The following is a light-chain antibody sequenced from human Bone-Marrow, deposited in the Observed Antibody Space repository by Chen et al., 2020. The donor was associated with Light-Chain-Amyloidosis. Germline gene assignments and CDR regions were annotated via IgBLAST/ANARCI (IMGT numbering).Light chain of an antibody. CDR2: DDS. V-gene: IGLV3-21*02. CDR3: QVWDRSSDRPV. Sequence: SYVLTQPSSVSVAPGHTAPIACGGNNIGSTSVHWYQQTPGQAPLLVVYDDSDRPSGIPERLSGSNSGNTATLTISRVEAGDEADYYCQVWDRSSDRPVFGGGTKLTVL. CDR1: NIGSTS. J-gene: IGLJ3*02.